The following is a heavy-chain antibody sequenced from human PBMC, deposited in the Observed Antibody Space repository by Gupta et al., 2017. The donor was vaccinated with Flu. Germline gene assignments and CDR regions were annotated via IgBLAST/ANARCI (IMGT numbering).Heavy chain of an antibody. V-gene: IGHV3-74*01. D-gene: IGHD2-15*01. CDR3: ARDGAGDCSGGSCYSWCDP. J-gene: IGHJ5*02. CDR2: IKSDESSA. Sequence: QGVSQAPGKGLVWVSRIKSDESSAIYADSVKRRFTIDRDNAKNTLYLQMNSLRAEDTAVYNCARDGAGDCSGGSCYSWCDPWGQGTRGTVSS.